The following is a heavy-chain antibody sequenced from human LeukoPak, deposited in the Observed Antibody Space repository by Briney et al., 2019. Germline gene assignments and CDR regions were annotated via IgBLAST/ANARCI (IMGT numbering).Heavy chain of an antibody. Sequence: GGSLRLSCAASGFTFSNYWMHWVRQVPGKGLVWVSRINDDGSFTTYADSVKGRFTISRDNAKNSLYLQMNSLRAEDTAVYYCARILDSAWGELGYWGQGTLVTVSS. J-gene: IGHJ4*02. CDR1: GFTFSNYW. CDR2: INDDGSFT. V-gene: IGHV3-74*01. D-gene: IGHD6-19*01. CDR3: ARILDSAWGELGY.